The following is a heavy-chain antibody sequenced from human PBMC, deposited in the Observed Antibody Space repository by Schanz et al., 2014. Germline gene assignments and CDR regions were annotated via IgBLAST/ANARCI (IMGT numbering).Heavy chain of an antibody. V-gene: IGHV1-18*01. D-gene: IGHD5-12*01. CDR3: ARGIGGYCANNYFDY. CDR2: ISVYNHNK. Sequence: QIQLVQSGPEVKKPGATVKVSCKASGYIFINSGISWVRQAPGQGLEWMGWISVYNHNKEYDQKFQGRVTMTTDTSTSTAYMELRSLRSEGTAVYSCARGIGGYCANNYFDYWGQGTLXTVSS. J-gene: IGHJ4*02. CDR1: GYIFINSG.